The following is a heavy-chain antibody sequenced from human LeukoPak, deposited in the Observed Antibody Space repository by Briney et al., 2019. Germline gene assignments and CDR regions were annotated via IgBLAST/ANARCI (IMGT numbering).Heavy chain of an antibody. Sequence: GGSLRLSCAASGFTFSNYAMTWVRQAPGKGLEWVSGISGSGSSTYYADSVKGRFTISRDNSKNTLYLQMNSLRAEDTAVYYCARDSLDYYDSSGYHTLDYWGQGTLVTVSS. J-gene: IGHJ4*02. CDR1: GFTFSNYA. D-gene: IGHD3-22*01. CDR2: ISGSGSST. V-gene: IGHV3-23*01. CDR3: ARDSLDYYDSSGYHTLDY.